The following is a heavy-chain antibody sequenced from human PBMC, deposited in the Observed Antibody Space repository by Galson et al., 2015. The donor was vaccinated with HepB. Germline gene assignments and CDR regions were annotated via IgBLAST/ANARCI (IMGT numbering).Heavy chain of an antibody. D-gene: IGHD6-13*01. CDR1: GGSISSYY. J-gene: IGHJ6*03. Sequence: ETLSLTCTVSGGSISSYYWSWIRQPAGKGLEWIGRIYTSGSTNYNPSLKSRVTMSVDTSKNQFSLKLSSVTATDTAVYYCARGGEQQLNYYYYYMDVWGKGTTVTVSS. V-gene: IGHV4-4*07. CDR2: IYTSGST. CDR3: ARGGEQQLNYYYYYMDV.